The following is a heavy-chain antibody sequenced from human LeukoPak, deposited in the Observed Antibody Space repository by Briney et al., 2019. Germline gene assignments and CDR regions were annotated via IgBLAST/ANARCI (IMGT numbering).Heavy chain of an antibody. CDR1: GFTVSSNY. V-gene: IGHV3-66*01. CDR2: IYSGGST. J-gene: IGHJ6*02. D-gene: IGHD6-19*01. Sequence: GGSLRLSCAASGFTVSSNYMSWVRQAPGKGLEWVSVIYSGGSTYYADSVKGRFTISRDNSKNTLYLQMNSLRVEDTAVYYCAKEDRGWAEGMDVWGQGTTVTVSS. CDR3: AKEDRGWAEGMDV.